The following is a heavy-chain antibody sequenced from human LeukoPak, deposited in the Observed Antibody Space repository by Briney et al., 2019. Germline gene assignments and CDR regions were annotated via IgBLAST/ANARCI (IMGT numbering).Heavy chain of an antibody. CDR2: INPNSGGT. Sequence: GASVKVSCKASGYTFTGYYMHWVRQAPGQGLEWMGWINPNSGGTNYAQKFQGRVTMTRDTSISTAYIELSRLRSDDTAVYYCARVSRWLQGAGKWYYFDYWGQGTLVTVSS. V-gene: IGHV1-2*02. CDR1: GYTFTGYY. D-gene: IGHD5-24*01. CDR3: ARVSRWLQGAGKWYYFDY. J-gene: IGHJ4*02.